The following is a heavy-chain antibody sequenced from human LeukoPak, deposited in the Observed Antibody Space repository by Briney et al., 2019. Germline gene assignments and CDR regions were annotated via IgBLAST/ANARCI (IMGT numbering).Heavy chain of an antibody. V-gene: IGHV3-23*01. D-gene: IGHD6-19*01. J-gene: IGHJ4*02. CDR2: IRNSGGST. CDR3: AKAGSGWYTQDF. Sequence: GGSLRLSCAGSGFTFSSYAMNWVRQAPGKGLEWVSAIRNSGGSTYYADSVKGRFTISRDNSKNTLFLQMNSLRAEDTAVYYCAKAGSGWYTQDFWGQGTLVTVSS. CDR1: GFTFSSYA.